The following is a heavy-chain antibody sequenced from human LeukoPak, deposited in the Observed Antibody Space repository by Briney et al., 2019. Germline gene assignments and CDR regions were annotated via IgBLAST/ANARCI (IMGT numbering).Heavy chain of an antibody. Sequence: GGSLRLSCAASGFTFSSYAMSWVCQAPGKGLEWVSAISGSGGSTYYADSVKGRFTISRDNSKNTLYLQMNSLRAEDTAVYYCAKGAYCSGGSCGVYYYYYMDVWGKGTTVTVSS. D-gene: IGHD2-15*01. CDR1: GFTFSSYA. CDR3: AKGAYCSGGSCGVYYYYYMDV. CDR2: ISGSGGST. V-gene: IGHV3-23*01. J-gene: IGHJ6*03.